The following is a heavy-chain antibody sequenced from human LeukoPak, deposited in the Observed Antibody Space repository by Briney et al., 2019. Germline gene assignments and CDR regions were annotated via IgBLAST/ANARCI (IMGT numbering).Heavy chain of an antibody. D-gene: IGHD5-18*01. CDR1: GFTFSSYW. V-gene: IGHV3-74*01. Sequence: GGSLRLSCAASGFTFSSYWMDWVRHAPGKGLVWVARINSDGSSTNYAESVKGRFTISRDNAKNSLYLQMNSLRDEDTAVYYCARDDGYGYDYWGQGTLVTVSS. CDR3: ARDDGYGYDY. CDR2: INSDGSST. J-gene: IGHJ4*02.